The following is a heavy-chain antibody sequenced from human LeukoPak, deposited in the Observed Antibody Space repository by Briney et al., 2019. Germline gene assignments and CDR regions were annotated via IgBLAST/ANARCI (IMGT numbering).Heavy chain of an antibody. Sequence: SQTLSLTCTVSGGTISSGGYYWSWIRQHPGKGLEWIAYMYYSGSTEYNPSLKSRVTISVDTSNNQFSLKLSSVTAADTAVYYCARVPQESGGYGYFANWGQGTRVTVSS. CDR3: ARVPQESGGYGYFAN. CDR2: MYYSGST. V-gene: IGHV4-31*03. J-gene: IGHJ4*02. D-gene: IGHD3-22*01. CDR1: GGTISSGGYY.